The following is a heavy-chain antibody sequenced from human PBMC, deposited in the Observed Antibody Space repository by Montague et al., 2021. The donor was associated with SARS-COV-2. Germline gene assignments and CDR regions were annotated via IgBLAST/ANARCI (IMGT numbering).Heavy chain of an antibody. CDR1: GGSVSSGSYY. V-gene: IGHV4-61*01. Sequence: SETLSLTCTVSGGSVSSGSYYWSWIRQPPGKGLEWIGYIYYSGSTNYNASLKSRVTISVDTSKNQFSLKLSSVTAADTAIYYCARESGYSSGWRYYYVMDVWGQGTTVTVS. J-gene: IGHJ6*02. CDR3: ARESGYSSGWRYYYVMDV. CDR2: IYYSGST. D-gene: IGHD6-19*01.